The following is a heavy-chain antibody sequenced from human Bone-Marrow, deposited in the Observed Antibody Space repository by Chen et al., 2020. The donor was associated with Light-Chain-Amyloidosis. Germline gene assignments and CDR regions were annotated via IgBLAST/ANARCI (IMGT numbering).Heavy chain of an antibody. CDR1: GYTFTGYY. V-gene: IGHV1-2*02. CDR2: INPNSSGP. Sequence: QVQLVQSGAEVKKPGASVKVSCKASGYTFTGYYMHWVRQAPGQGLEWMGWINPNSSGPNYAQKFHGRVTMTRDTSISTAYMELSRLRSDDTAVYYCARDFDCGGDCYRPAFDIWGQGTMVTVSS. CDR3: ARDFDCGGDCYRPAFDI. J-gene: IGHJ3*02. D-gene: IGHD2-21*02.